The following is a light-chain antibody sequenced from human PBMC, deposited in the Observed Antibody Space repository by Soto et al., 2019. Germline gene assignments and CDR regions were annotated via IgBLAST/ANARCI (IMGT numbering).Light chain of an antibody. CDR3: QQYGSAPYT. Sequence: IVLTQSPGTLSLSPGEGASVSCRASQSLNSGYLAWYQQKPGQAPRLLIYGASSRATGIPDRFSGSRPGTNFTLTISRLEPEDFAVYFCQQYGSAPYTFGQGTKLEIK. CDR2: GAS. CDR1: QSLNSGY. V-gene: IGKV3-20*01. J-gene: IGKJ2*01.